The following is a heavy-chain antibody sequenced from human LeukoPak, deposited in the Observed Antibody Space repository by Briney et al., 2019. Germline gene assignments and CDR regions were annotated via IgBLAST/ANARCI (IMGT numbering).Heavy chain of an antibody. Sequence: GGSLRLSCAASGFTFSSYAMSWVRQAPGKGLEWVSAISGSGGSTYYADSVKGRFTISRDNSKNTLYLQMNSLRAEDTAVYYCARRRRKFALLSIGYYYMDVWGKGTTVTVSS. V-gene: IGHV3-23*01. CDR2: ISGSGGST. CDR1: GFTFSSYA. J-gene: IGHJ6*03. D-gene: IGHD2/OR15-2a*01. CDR3: ARRRRKFALLSIGYYYMDV.